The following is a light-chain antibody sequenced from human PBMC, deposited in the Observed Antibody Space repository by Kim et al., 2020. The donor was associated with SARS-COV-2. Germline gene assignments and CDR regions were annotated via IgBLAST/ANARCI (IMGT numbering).Light chain of an antibody. CDR2: KAS. Sequence: DIQMTQSPSTLSASVGDTVTITCRASQSISSWVAWYQQKPGKAPKLLIYKASTLEGGVPSRFSGRGSGTDFTLTINSLQPDDFATYSCQQYDSHPYTFGQGTKLEI. J-gene: IGKJ2*01. CDR3: QQYDSHPYT. V-gene: IGKV1-5*01. CDR1: QSISSW.